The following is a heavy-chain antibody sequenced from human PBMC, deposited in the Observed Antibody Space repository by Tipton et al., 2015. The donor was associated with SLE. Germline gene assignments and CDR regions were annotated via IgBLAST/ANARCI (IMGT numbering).Heavy chain of an antibody. J-gene: IGHJ6*03. D-gene: IGHD6-19*01. V-gene: IGHV4-30-2*01. CDR1: GGSISSGGYS. CDR2: IYHNGST. Sequence: TLSLTCAVSGGSISSGGYSWSWIRQAPGKGLEWIGYIYHNGSTYYNPSLKSRVTMSVDRSQKQFSLKLSSVTAADTAVYYCAKGLGAYSSGWRYYYYYMDVWGKGTTVTVSS. CDR3: AKGLGAYSSGWRYYYYYMDV.